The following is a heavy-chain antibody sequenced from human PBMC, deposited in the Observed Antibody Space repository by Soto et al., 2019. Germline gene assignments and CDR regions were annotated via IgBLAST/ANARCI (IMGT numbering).Heavy chain of an antibody. J-gene: IGHJ1*01. V-gene: IGHV1-46*01. Sequence: ASVKVSCKASGYIFTAYSMHWVRQAPGQGLEWMGVVNPSGGSTNYAQKFQGRITMTRDTSTSTVYMDLSSLTSEDTAVYYCAREENCSDGICYTEYFQRWGQGTLVTVSS. CDR2: VNPSGGST. CDR3: AREENCSDGICYTEYFQR. CDR1: GYIFTAYS. D-gene: IGHD2-15*01.